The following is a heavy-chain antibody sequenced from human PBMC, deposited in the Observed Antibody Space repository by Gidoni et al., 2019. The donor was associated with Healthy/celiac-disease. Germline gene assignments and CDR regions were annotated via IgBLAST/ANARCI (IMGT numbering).Heavy chain of an antibody. Sequence: EVQLVESGGGLVKPGGSLRLPCAASGFTFSSHSMNWVRQAPGKGLDWVSAISSSSSYIYYADSVKGRFTSSRDNAKNSLYLQRNSLRAEDTAVYYCARDGYSSSSWYYYGMDVWGQGTTVTVSS. CDR2: ISSSSSYI. CDR1: GFTFSSHS. V-gene: IGHV3-21*01. D-gene: IGHD6-6*01. CDR3: ARDGYSSSSWYYYGMDV. J-gene: IGHJ6*02.